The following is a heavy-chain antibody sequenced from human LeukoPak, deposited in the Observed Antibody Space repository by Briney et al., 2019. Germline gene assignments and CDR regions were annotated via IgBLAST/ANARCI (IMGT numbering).Heavy chain of an antibody. J-gene: IGHJ5*02. CDR3: ARVKPAAAGKILSTSRRYWFDP. CDR2: INHSGST. D-gene: IGHD6-13*01. CDR1: GGSFSGYY. V-gene: IGHV4-34*01. Sequence: SSETLSLTCAVYGGSFSGYYWSWIRQPPGKGLEWIGEINHSGSTNYNPSLKSRVTISVDTSKNQFSLKLSSVTAADTAVYYCARVKPAAAGKILSTSRRYWFDPWGQGTLVTVSS.